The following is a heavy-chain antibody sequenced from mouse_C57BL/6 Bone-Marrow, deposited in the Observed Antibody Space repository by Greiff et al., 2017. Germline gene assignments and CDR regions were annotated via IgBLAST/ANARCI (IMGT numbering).Heavy chain of an antibody. Sequence: EVNVVESGGGLVQPGGSLKLSCAASGFTFSDYYMYWVRQTPEKRLEWVAYISNGGGSTYYPDTVKGRFTISRDNAKNTLYLQMSRLKSEDTAMYYCARQSLPITTVVAPYAMDYWGQGTSVTVSS. D-gene: IGHD1-1*01. V-gene: IGHV5-12*01. CDR1: GFTFSDYY. CDR2: ISNGGGST. CDR3: ARQSLPITTVVAPYAMDY. J-gene: IGHJ4*01.